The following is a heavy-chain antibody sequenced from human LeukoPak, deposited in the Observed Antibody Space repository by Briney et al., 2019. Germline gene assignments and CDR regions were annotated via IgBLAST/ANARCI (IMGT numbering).Heavy chain of an antibody. Sequence: ASVKVSCKASGYTFTSYGISWVRQAPGQGLEWMGWISAYNGNTNYAQKFQGRVTMTTDTSTSTAYMELRSLRSDDTAVYYCARESGDILTGYPNIDYWGQGTLVTVSS. V-gene: IGHV1-18*01. J-gene: IGHJ4*02. CDR2: ISAYNGNT. CDR1: GYTFTSYG. CDR3: ARESGDILTGYPNIDY. D-gene: IGHD3-9*01.